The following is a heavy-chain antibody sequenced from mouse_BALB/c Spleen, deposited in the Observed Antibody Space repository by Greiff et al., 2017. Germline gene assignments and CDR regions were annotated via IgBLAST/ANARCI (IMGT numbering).Heavy chain of an antibody. Sequence: VPGVESGPGLVAPSQSLSITCTVSGFSLTGYGVNWVRQPPGKGLEWLGMIWGDGSTDYNSALKSRLSISKDNSKSQVFLKMNSLQTDDTARYYGARENDGYDEAWFAYWGQGTLVTVSA. V-gene: IGHV2-6-7*01. CDR2: IWGDGST. J-gene: IGHJ3*01. D-gene: IGHD2-2*01. CDR3: ARENDGYDEAWFAY. CDR1: GFSLTGYG.